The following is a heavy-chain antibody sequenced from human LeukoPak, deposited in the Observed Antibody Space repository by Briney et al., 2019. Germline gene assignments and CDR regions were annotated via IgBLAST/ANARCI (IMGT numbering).Heavy chain of an antibody. J-gene: IGHJ4*02. Sequence: PGGSLRLSCEASGFTLSSYGMNWVRQAPGKGLEWVAVISYDGSNKYYGESVKGRFTISRDNSKNTLYLQMNSLRAEDTAVYYCAKDRDIAAAGYLFDYWGQGTLVTVSS. CDR1: GFTLSSYG. D-gene: IGHD6-13*01. CDR2: ISYDGSNK. V-gene: IGHV3-30*18. CDR3: AKDRDIAAAGYLFDY.